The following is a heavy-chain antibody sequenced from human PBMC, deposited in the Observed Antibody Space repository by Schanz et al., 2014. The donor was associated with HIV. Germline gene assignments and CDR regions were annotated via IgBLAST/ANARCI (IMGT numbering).Heavy chain of an antibody. CDR2: ISAYNGNT. Sequence: QVQLVQSGAEAKKPGSSVKVSCTASGGTFTYFSISWVRQAPGQGLEWMGWISAYNGNTNYAQKVQGRVTMTTDTSTSTAYMELRSLTSDDTAVYYCARGERTVHDAFDIWGQGTMVTVSS. D-gene: IGHD4-17*01. CDR1: GGTFTYFS. J-gene: IGHJ3*02. V-gene: IGHV1-18*01. CDR3: ARGERTVHDAFDI.